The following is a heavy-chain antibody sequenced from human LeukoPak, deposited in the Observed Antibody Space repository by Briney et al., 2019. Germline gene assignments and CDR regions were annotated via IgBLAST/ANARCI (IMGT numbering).Heavy chain of an antibody. CDR1: GFTSSSYA. D-gene: IGHD3-22*01. Sequence: GGSLRLSCAASGFTSSSYAMHWVRQAPGKGLEWVAVISYDGSNKYYADSVKGRFTISKDNSKNTLYLQMNSLRAEDTAVYYCAKFGGYITDAFDIWGQGTMVTVSS. CDR2: ISYDGSNK. V-gene: IGHV3-30-3*02. CDR3: AKFGGYITDAFDI. J-gene: IGHJ3*02.